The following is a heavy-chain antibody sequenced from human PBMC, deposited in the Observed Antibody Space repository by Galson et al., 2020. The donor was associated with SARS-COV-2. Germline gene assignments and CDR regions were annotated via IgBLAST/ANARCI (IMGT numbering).Heavy chain of an antibody. V-gene: IGHV3-33*01. CDR3: ARDGQVGATGVDY. Sequence: GGSLRLSCAASGFTFSSYGMHWVRQAPGKGLEWVAVIWYDGSNKYYADSVKGRFTISRDNSKNTLYLQMNSLRAEYTAVYYCARDGQVGATGVDYWGQGTLVTVSS. D-gene: IGHD1-26*01. CDR1: GFTFSSYG. J-gene: IGHJ4*02. CDR2: IWYDGSNK.